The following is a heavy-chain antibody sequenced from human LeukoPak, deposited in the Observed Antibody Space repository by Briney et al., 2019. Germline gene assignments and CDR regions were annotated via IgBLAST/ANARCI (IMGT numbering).Heavy chain of an antibody. CDR3: ARDWNYYYMDV. CDR1: GFSFSTYS. D-gene: IGHD1-1*01. J-gene: IGHJ6*03. CDR2: INSSSAYI. V-gene: IGHV3-21*01. Sequence: GGSLRLSCAASGFSFSTYSMNWVRQAPGKGLEWVSSINSSSAYINYADSVKGRFIISRDNAENSLYLQLNSLRAEDTAVYYCARDWNYYYMDVWGKGTTVTVSS.